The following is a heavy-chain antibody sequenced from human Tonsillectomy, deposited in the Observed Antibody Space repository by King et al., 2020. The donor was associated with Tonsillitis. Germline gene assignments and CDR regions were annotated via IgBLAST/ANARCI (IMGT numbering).Heavy chain of an antibody. CDR1: GGSISSYY. D-gene: IGHD2-15*01. Sequence: VQLQESGPGLVKPSETMSLTCTVSGGSISSYYWSWIRQPPGKGLEWIGYIYYSGSTNYNPSLKRRVTISVDTSKNQFSLKLNSVTAADRAVYYCSSEERFCSGVRCYSLFDNWGQGTLVTVSS. J-gene: IGHJ4*02. CDR3: SSEERFCSGVRCYSLFDN. CDR2: IYYSGST. V-gene: IGHV4-59*08.